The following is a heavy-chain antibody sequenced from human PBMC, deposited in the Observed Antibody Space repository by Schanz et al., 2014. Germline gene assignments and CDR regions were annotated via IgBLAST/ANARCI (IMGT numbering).Heavy chain of an antibody. V-gene: IGHV3-48*04. J-gene: IGHJ4*02. CDR2: ISGSSSTK. CDR1: GITFSGYS. D-gene: IGHD3-9*01. CDR3: AKHVRSLTGNDY. Sequence: EVQLVESGGGLAQPGGSLRLSCAASGITFSGYSMNWVRQAPGKGLEWVSYISGSSSTKYYADSVKGRFSISRDNGETSVYLQINSLRVEDTAVYYCAKHVRSLTGNDYWGQGTLVTVSS.